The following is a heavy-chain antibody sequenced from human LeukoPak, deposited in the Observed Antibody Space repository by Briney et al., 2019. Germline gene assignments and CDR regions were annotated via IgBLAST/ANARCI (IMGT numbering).Heavy chain of an antibody. Sequence: ASVKVSCKASGGTFSSYAISWVRQAPGQGLEWMGGIIPIFGTANYAQKFQGRVTITTDESTSTAYMELSSLRSEDTAVYYCARDPVPDYDFWSAPGYFQHWGQGTLVTVSS. D-gene: IGHD3-3*01. V-gene: IGHV1-69*05. CDR3: ARDPVPDYDFWSAPGYFQH. J-gene: IGHJ1*01. CDR1: GGTFSSYA. CDR2: IIPIFGTA.